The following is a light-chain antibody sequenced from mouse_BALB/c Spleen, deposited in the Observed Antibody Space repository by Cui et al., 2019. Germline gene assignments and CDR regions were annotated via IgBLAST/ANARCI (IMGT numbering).Light chain of an antibody. CDR1: SSVSY. Sequence: IVLTQPPALLSASPGEKVTMTCSASSSVSYMYWYQQKPRSSPKPWIYLTSNLASGVPARLSGSGSGTAYSLTISSMEAEDAATYYCQQWSSNPLTFGGGTKLEIK. CDR2: LTS. J-gene: IGKJ2*01. CDR3: QQWSSNPLT. V-gene: IGKV4-68*01.